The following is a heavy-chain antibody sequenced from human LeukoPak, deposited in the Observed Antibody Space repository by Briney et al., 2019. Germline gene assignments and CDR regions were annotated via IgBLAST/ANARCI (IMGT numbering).Heavy chain of an antibody. D-gene: IGHD5-24*01. Sequence: GGSLRLSCAASGFSFSDYWMSWVRQAPGKGLEWVANIKQDGSEKYYVDSVKGRFTISRDNAKNSLYLQMNSLRAEDTAVYYCARRLRDGYNSNYFDYWGQGTLVTVSS. CDR1: GFSFSDYW. J-gene: IGHJ4*02. CDR3: ARRLRDGYNSNYFDY. CDR2: IKQDGSEK. V-gene: IGHV3-7*01.